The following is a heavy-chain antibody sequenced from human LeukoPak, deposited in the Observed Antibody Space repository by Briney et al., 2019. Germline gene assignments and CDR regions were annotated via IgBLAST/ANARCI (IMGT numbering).Heavy chain of an antibody. CDR3: ARHRSTVLGGTLRIFDY. V-gene: IGHV4-39*01. D-gene: IGHD1-26*01. CDR2: ISYSGST. CDR1: GGSISSSSYY. Sequence: PSETLSLTCTVSGGSISSSSYYWGWIRQPPGWALEWIETISYSGSTYYNPSHKSRVTISVHTAKNQFSVKLSSVTAADTAVYYCARHRSTVLGGTLRIFDYWGQGTLVTVSS. J-gene: IGHJ4*02.